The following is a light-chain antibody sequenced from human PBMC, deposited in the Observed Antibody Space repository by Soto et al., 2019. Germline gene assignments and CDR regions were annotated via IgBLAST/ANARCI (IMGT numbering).Light chain of an antibody. Sequence: AIRMTQSPSSLSASTGDRVTITCRASQGISSYLAWYQQKPGKAPKLLIYAASTLQSGVPSRFSGSGSGTDFTLTISCLQSEDFATYYCQQYYSYPALTVGGGTKVEIK. J-gene: IGKJ4*01. V-gene: IGKV1-8*01. CDR3: QQYYSYPALT. CDR1: QGISSY. CDR2: AAS.